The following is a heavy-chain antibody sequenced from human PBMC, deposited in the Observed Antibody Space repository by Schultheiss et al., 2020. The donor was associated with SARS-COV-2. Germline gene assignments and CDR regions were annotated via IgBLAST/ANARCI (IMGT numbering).Heavy chain of an antibody. J-gene: IGHJ6*02. Sequence: ASVKVSCKASGYTFTSYAMHWVRQAPGQRLEWMGWINAGNGNTKYSQKFQGRVTITRDTSASTAYMELSSLRSEDTAVYYCARVGSKIYYYYGMDVWGQGTTVTVSS. CDR1: GYTFTSYA. V-gene: IGHV1-3*01. CDR2: INAGNGNT. CDR3: ARVGSKIYYYYGMDV. D-gene: IGHD1-26*01.